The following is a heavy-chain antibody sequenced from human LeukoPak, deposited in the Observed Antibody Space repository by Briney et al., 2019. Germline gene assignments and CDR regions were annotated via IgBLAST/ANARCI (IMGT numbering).Heavy chain of an antibody. CDR1: GFTFDDYA. V-gene: IGHV3-9*01. CDR3: AKGRGTMVRGATDY. D-gene: IGHD3-10*01. Sequence: GGSLRLSCAASGFTFDDYAMHWVRQAPGKGLEWVSGISWNSGSIGYADSVKGRFTISRDNAKNSLYLQMNSLRAEDTALYYCAKGRGTMVRGATDYWGQGTLVTVSS. CDR2: ISWNSGSI. J-gene: IGHJ4*02.